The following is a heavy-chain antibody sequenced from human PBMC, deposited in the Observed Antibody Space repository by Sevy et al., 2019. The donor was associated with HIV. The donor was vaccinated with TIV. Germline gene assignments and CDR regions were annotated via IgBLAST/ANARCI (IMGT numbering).Heavy chain of an antibody. CDR3: ARGAGWFGTNNWFDP. CDR2: IGTAGDT. J-gene: IGHJ5*02. V-gene: IGHV3-13*01. Sequence: GGSLRLSCAASGFTFSSYDMHWVRQATGKGLEWVSAIGTAGDTYYPGSVKGRFTISRENAKNSLYLQMNSLRAGDMAVYYCARGAGWFGTNNWFDPWGQGTLVTVSS. CDR1: GFTFSSYD. D-gene: IGHD3-10*01.